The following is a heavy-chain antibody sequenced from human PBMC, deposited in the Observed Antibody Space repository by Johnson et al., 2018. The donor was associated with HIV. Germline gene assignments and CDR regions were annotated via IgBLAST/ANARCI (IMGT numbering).Heavy chain of an antibody. CDR3: ARAGGAVRVNGFDM. Sequence: EVQLVESGGGVVRPGGSLRLSCAASGFTFDDFGMGWVRQAPGKGLEWVSGINWNGGRTGYADSVKGRFTISRDNAKNSLYLQMNSLRGEDPALYYCARAGGAVRVNGFDMWGQGTMVTFSS. V-gene: IGHV3-20*04. CDR2: INWNGGRT. J-gene: IGHJ3*02. D-gene: IGHD6-19*01. CDR1: GFTFDDFG.